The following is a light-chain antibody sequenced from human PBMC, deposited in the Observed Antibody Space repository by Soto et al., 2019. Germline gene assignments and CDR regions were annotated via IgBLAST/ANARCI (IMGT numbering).Light chain of an antibody. V-gene: IGKV1-17*01. J-gene: IGKJ1*01. Sequence: QMTQSPSSLSASVGDSVTITCRVSQGIRKDLGWYQQKPGKAPQRLIYGASFLHTGVPSRFSGSGSGTEFTLTISSLQPEDFATYFCLQHNHFPWTFGQGTKV. CDR2: GAS. CDR3: LQHNHFPWT. CDR1: QGIRKD.